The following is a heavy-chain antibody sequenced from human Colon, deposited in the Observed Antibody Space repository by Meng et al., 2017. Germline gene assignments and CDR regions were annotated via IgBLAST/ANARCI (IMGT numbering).Heavy chain of an antibody. CDR1: GGAFSCYY. J-gene: IGHJ5*02. V-gene: IGHV4-34*01. CDR2: INHSGST. D-gene: IGHD3-10*01. CDR3: ARRVRGVISWFDP. Sequence: QDPLPGWGEALLKPSQTLSLSCAVYGGAFSCYYWSWIRPPPGKGLEWIGEINHSGSTNYNPSIKSRVTISVDTSKNQFSLKLSSVTAADTAVYYCARRVRGVISWFDPWGQGTLVTVSS.